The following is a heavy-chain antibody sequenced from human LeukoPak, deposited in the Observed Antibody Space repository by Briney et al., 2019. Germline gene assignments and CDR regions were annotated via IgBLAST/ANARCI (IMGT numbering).Heavy chain of an antibody. D-gene: IGHD3-22*01. CDR2: IYTSGST. V-gene: IGHV4-4*09. J-gene: IGHJ6*03. Sequence: PSETLSLTCTVSGGSISSYYWSWIRQPPGKGLEWIGYIYTSGSTNYNPSLKSRVTISVDTSKNQFSLKLSSVTAADTAVYYCARSPDDMGLYYYMDVWGKGTTVTVSS. CDR3: ARSPDDMGLYYYMDV. CDR1: GGSISSYY.